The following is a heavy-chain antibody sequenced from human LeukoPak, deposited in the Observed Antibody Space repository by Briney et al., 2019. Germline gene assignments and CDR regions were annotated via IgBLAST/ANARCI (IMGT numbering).Heavy chain of an antibody. J-gene: IGHJ1*01. Sequence: ASVKVSCKASGYTFSDFYIHWVRQAPGQGLEYVGWITPKSGDTYSPQRFQGRVTMTRDASISTAYMELSSLRSDDTAVYFCARVRLADERAWAHWGQGTLVTVSS. CDR1: GYTFSDFY. CDR2: ITPKSGDT. D-gene: IGHD3-3*02. V-gene: IGHV1-2*02. CDR3: ARVRLADERAWAH.